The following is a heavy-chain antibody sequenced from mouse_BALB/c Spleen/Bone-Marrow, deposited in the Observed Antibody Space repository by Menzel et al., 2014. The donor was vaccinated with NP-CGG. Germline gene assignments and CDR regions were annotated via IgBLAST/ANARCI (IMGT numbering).Heavy chain of an antibody. Sequence: EVKLMESGGGLVQLGGSLKLSCAASGFTFSSYGMSWVRQTPDKRLELVASINSNGGSTYYPDSVKGRFTISRDNAKKTLSLQMSSLKSEDTAVYYCARGNYGNYVDYFDYWGQGTTLTVSS. CDR1: GFTFSSYG. V-gene: IGHV5-6-3*01. J-gene: IGHJ2*01. CDR3: ARGNYGNYVDYFDY. CDR2: INSNGGST. D-gene: IGHD2-1*01.